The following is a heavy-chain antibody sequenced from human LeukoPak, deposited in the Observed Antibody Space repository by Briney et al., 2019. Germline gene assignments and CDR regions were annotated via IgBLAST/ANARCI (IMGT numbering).Heavy chain of an antibody. Sequence: PSETLSLTCTVSGGSISSSSYYWGWIRQPPGKGLEWIGSIYYSGSTYYNPSLKSRVTISVDTSKNQFSLKLSSVTAADTAVYYCVRHYYDILTGYPNHFDYWGQGTLVTVSS. CDR1: GGSISSSSYY. D-gene: IGHD3-9*01. CDR2: IYYSGST. J-gene: IGHJ4*02. V-gene: IGHV4-39*01. CDR3: VRHYYDILTGYPNHFDY.